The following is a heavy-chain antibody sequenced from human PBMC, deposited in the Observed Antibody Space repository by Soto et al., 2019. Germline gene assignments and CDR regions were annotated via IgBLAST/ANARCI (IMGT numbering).Heavy chain of an antibody. CDR1: GFTFSSYA. J-gene: IGHJ4*02. D-gene: IGHD3-9*01. CDR3: ATRWGNYDILTGYRY. V-gene: IGHV3-23*01. Sequence: PGGSLRLSCAASGFTFSSYAMSWVRQAPGKGLEWVSAISGSGGSTYYADSVKGRFTISRDNSKNTLYLQMNSLRAEDTAVYYCATRWGNYDILTGYRYWGQGTLVTVSS. CDR2: ISGSGGST.